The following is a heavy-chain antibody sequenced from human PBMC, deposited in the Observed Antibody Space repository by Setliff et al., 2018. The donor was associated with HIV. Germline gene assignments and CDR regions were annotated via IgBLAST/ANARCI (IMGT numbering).Heavy chain of an antibody. Sequence: SETLSLTCTVSVGSITLSRNYWNWIRQPAGKGLEWIGRIFVNGTTDYNPSLKSRVTISVDTSKNQFSLRLNSVTAADTAVYYCARQVAARKVDYWGQGLLVTVSS. J-gene: IGHJ4*02. D-gene: IGHD6-13*01. V-gene: IGHV4-61*02. CDR2: IFVNGTT. CDR1: VGSITLSRNY. CDR3: ARQVAARKVDY.